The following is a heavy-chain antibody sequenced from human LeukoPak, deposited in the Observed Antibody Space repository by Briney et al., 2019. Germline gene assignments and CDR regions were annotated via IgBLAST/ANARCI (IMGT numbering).Heavy chain of an antibody. V-gene: IGHV3-21*01. CDR2: ISSSSGNI. CDR1: GFASTVDS. Sequence: PGGSLRPSCAASGFASTVDSINWVPQAPGKGLEWVSSISSSSGNIYYADSVKGRFTISRDNARNSLYLQMNSLRAEDTAVYYCVRVSHLGYYFDYWGQGTLVTVSS. D-gene: IGHD3-22*01. J-gene: IGHJ4*02. CDR3: VRVSHLGYYFDY.